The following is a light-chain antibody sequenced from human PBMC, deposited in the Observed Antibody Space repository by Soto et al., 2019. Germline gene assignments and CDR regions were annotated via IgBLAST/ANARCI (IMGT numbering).Light chain of an antibody. Sequence: EIVMTQSPATLSVSPGERATLSCRASQSVSSNLAWYQQNPGQAPRLLIYGASTRATGIPARFSGSGSGTEFTLTISSLQSEDFAVYYCQQYNTWPPLTFGGGTTVEIK. CDR2: GAS. J-gene: IGKJ4*01. V-gene: IGKV3-15*01. CDR3: QQYNTWPPLT. CDR1: QSVSSN.